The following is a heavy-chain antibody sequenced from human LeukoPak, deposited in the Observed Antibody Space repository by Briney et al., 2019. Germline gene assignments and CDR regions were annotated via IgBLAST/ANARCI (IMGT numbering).Heavy chain of an antibody. CDR2: IYPGDSDT. Sequence: GASLKISCTGSGYSFTSYWIGWVRQMPGKGLEWMGIIYPGDSDTRYSPSFQGQVTISADKSISTAYLQWSSLKASDTAMYYCARRSSSWYHDSFDIWGQGTMVTVSS. CDR1: GYSFTSYW. V-gene: IGHV5-51*01. CDR3: ARRSSSWYHDSFDI. J-gene: IGHJ3*02. D-gene: IGHD6-13*01.